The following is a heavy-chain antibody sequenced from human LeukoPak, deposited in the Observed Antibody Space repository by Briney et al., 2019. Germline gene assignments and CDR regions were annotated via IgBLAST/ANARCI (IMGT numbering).Heavy chain of an antibody. CDR1: GFTFSGHE. CDR3: ARNDVYGDSLPDY. V-gene: IGHV3-48*03. CDR2: ISTTGSTI. D-gene: IGHD4-17*01. J-gene: IGHJ4*02. Sequence: GGSLRLSCVVSGFTFSGHEMNWVRQAPGKGLEWLPYISTTGSTIYYADSAKGRFTISRDNSKNSLYLQMNSLRAEDTGIYYCARNDVYGDSLPDYWGQGTLVTVSS.